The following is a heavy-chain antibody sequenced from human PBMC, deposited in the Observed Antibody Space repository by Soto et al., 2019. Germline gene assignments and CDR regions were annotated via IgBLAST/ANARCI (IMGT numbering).Heavy chain of an antibody. CDR1: PGSIYDYY. Sequence: SETLSLTCNVFPGSIYDYYWSWIRQTPGMRLEWIGFVYSGGSTNYNPSLKSRVTISSDTPKNKFSLRLKSVTAADTAIYYCARRSAMSTFGGVSAWGPGTLVTVPS. V-gene: IGHV4-59*01. J-gene: IGHJ4*02. CDR2: VYSGGST. D-gene: IGHD3-16*01. CDR3: ARRSAMSTFGGVSA.